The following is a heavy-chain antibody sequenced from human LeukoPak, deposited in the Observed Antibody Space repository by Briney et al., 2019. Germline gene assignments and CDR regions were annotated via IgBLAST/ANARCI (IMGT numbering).Heavy chain of an antibody. Sequence: SETLSLTCSVSGGSISRSRDYWGWIRQPPGKGLEWIGYIYYSGSTNYNPSLKSRVTISVDTSKNQFSLKLSSVTAADTAVYYCARHARLITTTAFDIWGQGTMVTVSS. D-gene: IGHD3-3*01. CDR3: ARHARLITTTAFDI. CDR1: GGSISRSRDY. CDR2: IYYSGST. J-gene: IGHJ3*02. V-gene: IGHV4-61*05.